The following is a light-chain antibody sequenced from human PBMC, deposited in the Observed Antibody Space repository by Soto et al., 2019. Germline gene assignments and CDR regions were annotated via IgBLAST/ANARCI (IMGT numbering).Light chain of an antibody. CDR2: DSS. CDR3: QQYVDSPET. CDR1: QTINNY. Sequence: EIVLTQSPGTLSLSPGERATLSCRASQTINNYEAWYQQKSGQAPRVLIYDSSISATGVPDRFSGSGSGTDFTLTISRLEPEDFAVYYCQQYVDSPETFGGGTKVDIK. J-gene: IGKJ4*01. V-gene: IGKV3-20*01.